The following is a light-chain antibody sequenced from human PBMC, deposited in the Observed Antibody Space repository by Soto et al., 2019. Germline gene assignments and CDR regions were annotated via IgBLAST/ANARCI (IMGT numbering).Light chain of an antibody. CDR2: DAS. J-gene: IGKJ4*01. V-gene: IGKV3-11*01. Sequence: EIVLTQSPATLSLSPGERATLSCRASQSVSSSLAWYQQKPGQAPRLLFYDASNRATGIPARFSGSGSGTDFTLTISSLEPEDFAVYYCQQRSNWLTFGGGTKVEIK. CDR1: QSVSSS. CDR3: QQRSNWLT.